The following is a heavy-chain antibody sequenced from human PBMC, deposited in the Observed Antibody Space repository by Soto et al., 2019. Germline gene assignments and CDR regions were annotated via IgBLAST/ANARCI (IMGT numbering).Heavy chain of an antibody. CDR2: LYTSGAT. CDR3: ARDCSGGSCYYYYGMDI. CDR1: GGSISSYY. V-gene: IGHV4-4*07. Sequence: LSLTCTVSGGSISSYYWSWIRQPAGKGLEWIGRLYTSGATKYNPSLKSRLTMSVDTSKKQFSLRLNAVTAADTAVYFCARDCSGGSCYYYYGMDIWGQGTTVTVSS. J-gene: IGHJ6*02. D-gene: IGHD2-15*01.